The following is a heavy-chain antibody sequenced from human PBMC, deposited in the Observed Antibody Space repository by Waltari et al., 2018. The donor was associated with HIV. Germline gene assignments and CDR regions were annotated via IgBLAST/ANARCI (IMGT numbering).Heavy chain of an antibody. V-gene: IGHV4-39*02. Sequence: QLQLQESGPGLVRPSETLSLTCTVSGGSISSSVYYWGWFRQPPGKGLEWFGSIYYSGSTYYKSSVKSRVTMSVDTSKNQFFLNLGSVTAEDTAVDYCARVTGNTEGSWFDPWGQGTLVTVSS. D-gene: IGHD1-7*01. CDR1: GGSISSSVYY. CDR3: ARVTGNTEGSWFDP. CDR2: IYYSGST. J-gene: IGHJ5*02.